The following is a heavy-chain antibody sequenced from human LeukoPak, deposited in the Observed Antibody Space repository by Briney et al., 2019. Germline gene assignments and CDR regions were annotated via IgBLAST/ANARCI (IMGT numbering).Heavy chain of an antibody. CDR3: ASGYCSSTSCPYFDY. CDR1: GYTFTGYY. V-gene: IGHV1-2*02. CDR2: INPNSGGT. Sequence: ASVKVSCKASGYTFTGYYMHWVRQAPGQGLEWMGWINPNSGGTNYAQKFQGRVTMTRDTSISTAYMELSRLSSDDTAVYYCASGYCSSTSCPYFDYWGQGTLVTVSS. D-gene: IGHD2-2*03. J-gene: IGHJ4*02.